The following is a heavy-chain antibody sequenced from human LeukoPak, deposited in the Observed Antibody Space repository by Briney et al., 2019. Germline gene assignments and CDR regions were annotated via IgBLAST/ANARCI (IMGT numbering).Heavy chain of an antibody. Sequence: PSETLSLTCTVSGGSISSGGYSWSWIRQHPGKGLEWIGYIYYSGSTYYNPSLKSRVTISVDTSKNQFSLKLGSVTAADTAVYYCARDQLLRAFDIWGQGTMVTVSS. V-gene: IGHV4-31*03. CDR1: GGSISSGGYS. CDR2: IYYSGST. CDR3: ARDQLLRAFDI. J-gene: IGHJ3*02. D-gene: IGHD5-24*01.